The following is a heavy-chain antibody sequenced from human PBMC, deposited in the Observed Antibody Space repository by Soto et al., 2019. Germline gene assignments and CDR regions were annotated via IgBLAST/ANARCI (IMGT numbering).Heavy chain of an antibody. V-gene: IGHV3-23*01. D-gene: IGHD6-19*01. CDR3: AKDRTPPWLVRGGFDY. CDR1: GFTFSSYA. CDR2: TSISGGST. J-gene: IGHJ4*02. Sequence: EVQLLESGGGLAQPGGSLRLSCAASGFTFSSYAMSWVRQAPGKGLEWVSTTSISGGSTYYADSVKGRFTISRDNSQNTLYLQMNSLRVEETAVYYCAKDRTPPWLVRGGFDYVGQGSLVTVSS.